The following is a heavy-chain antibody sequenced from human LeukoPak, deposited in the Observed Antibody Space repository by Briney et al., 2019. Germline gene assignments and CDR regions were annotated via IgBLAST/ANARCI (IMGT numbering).Heavy chain of an antibody. CDR2: FDPEDGET. CDR1: GYTLTELP. Sequence: APVKVSCKVSGYTLTELPMHWVRQAPGKGLEWMGGFDPEDGETIYAQKFQGRVTMTEDTSTDTAYMELSSLRSEDTAVYYCATEEASSGWYDPGSSWGQGTLVTVSS. V-gene: IGHV1-24*01. D-gene: IGHD6-19*01. J-gene: IGHJ4*02. CDR3: ATEEASSGWYDPGSS.